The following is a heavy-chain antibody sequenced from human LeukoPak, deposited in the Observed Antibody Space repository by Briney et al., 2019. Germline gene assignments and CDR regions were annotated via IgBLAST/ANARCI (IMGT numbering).Heavy chain of an antibody. CDR1: GFTVSSNY. CDR3: ARRSPIAGAGPRRLED. V-gene: IGHV3-53*01. Sequence: YPGGSLRLSCAVSGFTVSSNYMSWVRQAPGKGLEWVSVIYSGTNTYYADSVKGRFIISRDNSKNTLYLQMNSLRAEDTAVYYCARRSPIAGAGPRRLEDWGQGTLVTVSS. CDR2: IYSGTNT. J-gene: IGHJ4*02. D-gene: IGHD6-13*01.